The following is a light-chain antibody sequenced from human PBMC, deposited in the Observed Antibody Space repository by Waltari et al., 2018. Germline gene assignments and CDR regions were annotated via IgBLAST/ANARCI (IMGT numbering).Light chain of an antibody. CDR3: QQYGSSPPELT. CDR1: QSISSRS. V-gene: IGKV3-20*01. CDR2: GAS. Sequence: EIVLTQSPGTLSLSPGERATLSCRASQSISSRSLAWYQQKPGQAPRLIIYGASTRVTGIPDRFSGSGSGTYFTLTISRLEPEDFAVYFCQQYGSSPPELTFGGGTKVEIK. J-gene: IGKJ4*01.